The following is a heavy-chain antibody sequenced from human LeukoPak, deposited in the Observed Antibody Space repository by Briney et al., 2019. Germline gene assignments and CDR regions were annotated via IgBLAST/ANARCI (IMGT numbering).Heavy chain of an antibody. CDR1: GYTFTGHY. CDR2: ISAYNGNT. D-gene: IGHD3-9*01. CDR3: ARSGLRYFDWLFRLDY. Sequence: ASVKVSCKASGYTFTGHYLHWVRQAPGQGLEWMGWISAYNGNTNYAQKLQGRVTMTTDTSTSTAYMELRSLRSDDTAVYYCARSGLRYFDWLFRLDYWGQGTLVTVSS. J-gene: IGHJ4*02. V-gene: IGHV1-18*04.